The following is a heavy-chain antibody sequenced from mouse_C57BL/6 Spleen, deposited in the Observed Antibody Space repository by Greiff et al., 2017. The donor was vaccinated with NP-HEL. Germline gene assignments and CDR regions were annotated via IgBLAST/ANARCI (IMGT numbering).Heavy chain of an antibody. CDR3: ARDSPSYAMDY. J-gene: IGHJ4*01. CDR1: GYTFTDYN. CDR2: INPNNGGT. Sequence: VQLKESGPELVKPGASVKLPCKASGYTFTDYNMDWVKQSHGQSLEWIGDINPNNGGTIYNQKFKGKATLTVDKSSSTAYMELRSLTSEDAAVYYCARDSPSYAMDYWGQGTSVTVSS. V-gene: IGHV1-18*01. D-gene: IGHD2-12*01.